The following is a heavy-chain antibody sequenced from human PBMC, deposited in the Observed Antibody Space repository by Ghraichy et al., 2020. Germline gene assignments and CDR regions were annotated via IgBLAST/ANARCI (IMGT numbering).Heavy chain of an antibody. CDR3: ARDLKYYYGSGWDAFDL. V-gene: IGHV3-7*03. CDR2: IKSDESEK. D-gene: IGHD3-10*01. CDR1: GFTFTTYW. Sequence: GGSLRLSCAASGFTFTTYWMAWVRQAPGKGLEWVANIKSDESEKYYVDSVKGRFTISRDNAKNSLSLQMNSLRPEDTAVYYCARDLKYYYGSGWDAFDLWGQRTMVTVSS. J-gene: IGHJ3*01.